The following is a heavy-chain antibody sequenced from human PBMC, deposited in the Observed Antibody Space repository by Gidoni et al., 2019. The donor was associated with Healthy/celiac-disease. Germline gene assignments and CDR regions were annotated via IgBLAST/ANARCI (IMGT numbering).Heavy chain of an antibody. D-gene: IGHD2-2*01. V-gene: IGHV3-30*18. CDR3: AKDGDGQPYQYYYYYYMDV. J-gene: IGHJ6*03. CDR1: GFTFSSYG. CDR2: ISYDGSNK. Sequence: QVQLVESGGGVVQPGRSLRLSCAASGFTFSSYGMHWVRQAPGKGLEWVAVISYDGSNKYYADSVKGRFTISRDNSKNTLYLQMNSLRAEDTAVYYCAKDGDGQPYQYYYYYYMDVWGKGTTVTVSS.